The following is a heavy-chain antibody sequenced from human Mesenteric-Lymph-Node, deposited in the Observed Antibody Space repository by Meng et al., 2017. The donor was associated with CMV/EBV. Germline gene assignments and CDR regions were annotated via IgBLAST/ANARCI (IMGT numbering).Heavy chain of an antibody. Sequence: QVQLVQSGTEVKKPGASVRVSCKASGYTFSDYYIYWVRQAPGQGLEWMGRIIPILGIANYAQKFQGRVTITADKSTSTAYMELSSLRSEDTAVYYCAGGIAAAGSRWFDPWGQGTLVTVSS. J-gene: IGHJ5*02. V-gene: IGHV1-69*09. CDR2: IIPILGIA. D-gene: IGHD6-13*01. CDR1: GYTFSDYY. CDR3: AGGIAAAGSRWFDP.